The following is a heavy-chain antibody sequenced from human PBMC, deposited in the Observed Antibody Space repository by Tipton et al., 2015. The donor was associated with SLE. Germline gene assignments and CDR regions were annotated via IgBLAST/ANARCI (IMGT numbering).Heavy chain of an antibody. J-gene: IGHJ6*02. V-gene: IGHV1-18*01. CDR1: GYTFRNYG. Sequence: QSGPEVKKPGASVKVSCKASGYTFRNYGISWVRQVPGQGLEWMGWISGYNGNTNYAQKVQGRVTMTIDTSTSTAYMELRSLRSDDTAVYYCARDSPRYGMDVWGQGTTVTVSS. CDR3: ARDSPRYGMDV. CDR2: ISGYNGNT.